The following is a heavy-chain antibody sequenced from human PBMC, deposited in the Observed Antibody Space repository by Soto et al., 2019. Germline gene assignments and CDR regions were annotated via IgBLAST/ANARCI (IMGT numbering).Heavy chain of an antibody. CDR2: IYNIGST. Sequence: PSETLSLTCAVYGGSFSGYYWTWIRQPPGKGLEWIGYIYNIGSTNYNPSLKSRVTISVDTSKNQFSLKLSSVTAADTAVYYCARSDGRYWGQGTLVTVSS. V-gene: IGHV4-59*01. CDR1: GGSFSGYY. J-gene: IGHJ4*02. CDR3: ARSDGRY.